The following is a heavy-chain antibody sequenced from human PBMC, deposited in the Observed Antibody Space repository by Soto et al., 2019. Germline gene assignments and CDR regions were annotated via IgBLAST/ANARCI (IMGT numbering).Heavy chain of an antibody. CDR1: GYTFTSYG. V-gene: IGHV1-18*01. J-gene: IGHJ6*03. CDR2: ISAYNGNT. CDR3: AREPTSYDFWSGYQTNYYYYYYMDV. Sequence: ASVKVSCKASGYTFTSYGISWVRQAPGQGLEWMGWISAYNGNTNYAQKLQGRVTMTTDTSTSTAYMELRSLRSDDTAVCYCAREPTSYDFWSGYQTNYYYYYYMDVWGKGTTVTVSS. D-gene: IGHD3-3*01.